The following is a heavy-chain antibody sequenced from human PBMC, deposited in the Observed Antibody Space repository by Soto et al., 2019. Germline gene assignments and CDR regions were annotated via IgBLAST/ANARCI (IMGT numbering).Heavy chain of an antibody. CDR1: GGTFSSYA. Sequence: QVQLVQSGAEVKKPGSSVKVSCKASGGTFSSYAISWVRQAPGQGLEWMGGIIPIFGTANYAQKFQGRVTITADKSTSTADMELSSLRSGDTAVYYCARERYYYDSSGYFLDYWGQGTLVTVSS. CDR2: IIPIFGTA. J-gene: IGHJ4*02. CDR3: ARERYYYDSSGYFLDY. D-gene: IGHD3-22*01. V-gene: IGHV1-69*06.